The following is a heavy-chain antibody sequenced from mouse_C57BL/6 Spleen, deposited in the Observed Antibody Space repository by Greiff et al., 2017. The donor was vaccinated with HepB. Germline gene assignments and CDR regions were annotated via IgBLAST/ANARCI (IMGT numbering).Heavy chain of an antibody. V-gene: IGHV5-9-1*02. CDR2: ISSGGDYI. CDR3: TRDWGYPFAY. CDR1: GFTFSSYA. J-gene: IGHJ3*01. D-gene: IGHD2-2*01. Sequence: DVQLVESGEGLVKPGGSLKLSCAASGFTFSSYAMSWVRQTPEKRLEWVAYISSGGDYIYYADTVKGRFTISRDNARNTLYLQMSSLKSEDTAMYYCTRDWGYPFAYWGQRTLVTVSA.